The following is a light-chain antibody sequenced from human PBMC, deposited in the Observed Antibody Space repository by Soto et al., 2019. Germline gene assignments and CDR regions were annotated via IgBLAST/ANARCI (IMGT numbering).Light chain of an antibody. CDR1: NIGAHHD. J-gene: IGLJ2*01. V-gene: IGLV1-40*01. CDR2: GNT. Sequence: QSVLTQPPSVSGAPGQRVTISCSNIGAHHDVHWYQQLPGAAPKVLIYGNTNRPSGVPDRFSGSKSGTSASLAITGLQAEDEADYYCQSYDSSLSGVVFGGGTKLTVL. CDR3: QSYDSSLSGVV.